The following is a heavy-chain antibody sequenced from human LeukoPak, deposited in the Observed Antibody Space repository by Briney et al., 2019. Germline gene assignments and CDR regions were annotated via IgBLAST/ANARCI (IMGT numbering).Heavy chain of an antibody. CDR3: ARESVEMATQGTGWFDP. CDR2: IYSGGST. J-gene: IGHJ5*02. CDR1: GFTVSSNY. D-gene: IGHD5-24*01. V-gene: IGHV3-53*04. Sequence: PGGSLRLSCAASGFTVSSNYMSWVRQAPGKGLEWVSVIYSGGSTYYADSVKGRFTISRHNSKNTLYLQMNSLRAEDTAVYYCARESVEMATQGTGWFDPWGQGTLVTVSS.